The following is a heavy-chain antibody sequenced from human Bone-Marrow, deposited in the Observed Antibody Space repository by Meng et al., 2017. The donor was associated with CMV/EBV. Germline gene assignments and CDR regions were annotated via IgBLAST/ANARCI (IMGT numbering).Heavy chain of an antibody. D-gene: IGHD3-3*01. J-gene: IGHJ4*02. Sequence: GGSLRLSCKGSGYSFTSYWIGWVRQMPGKGLEWMGIIYPGDSDTRYSPSFQGQVTISADKSISTAYLQWSSLKASDTAMYYCARRGGYDFWSGYLLDYCGQGTLVTVSS. CDR3: ARRGGYDFWSGYLLDY. CDR2: IYPGDSDT. V-gene: IGHV5-51*01. CDR1: GYSFTSYW.